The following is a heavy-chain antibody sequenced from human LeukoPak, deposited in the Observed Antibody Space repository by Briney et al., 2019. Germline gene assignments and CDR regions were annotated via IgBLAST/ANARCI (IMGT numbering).Heavy chain of an antibody. CDR1: GGSFSGYY. V-gene: IGHV4-34*01. CDR2: INHSGST. D-gene: IGHD4-17*01. CDR3: ARASTVTTYNWFDP. J-gene: IGHJ5*02. Sequence: PSETLSLTCAVYGGSFSGYYWSCIRQPPGKGLEWIGEINHSGSTNYNPSLKSRVTISVDTSKNQFSLKLSSVTAADTAVYYCARASTVTTYNWFDPWGQGTLVTVSS.